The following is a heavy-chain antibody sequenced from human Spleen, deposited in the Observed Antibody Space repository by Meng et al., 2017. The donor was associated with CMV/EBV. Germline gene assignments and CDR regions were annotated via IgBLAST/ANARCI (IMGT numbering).Heavy chain of an antibody. D-gene: IGHD1-26*01. CDR3: ARDGLSGRHPLEP. V-gene: IGHV1-69*05. CDR1: GGTFRNYA. Sequence: SVKVSCKSSGGTFRNYAISWVRQAPGQGLEWMGGIVPLFGAPNYAQKFKGRVTITTDESTTTAYMELSSLRSDVTAVYYCARDGLSGRHPLEPWGQGTLVTVSS. J-gene: IGHJ5*02. CDR2: IVPLFGAP.